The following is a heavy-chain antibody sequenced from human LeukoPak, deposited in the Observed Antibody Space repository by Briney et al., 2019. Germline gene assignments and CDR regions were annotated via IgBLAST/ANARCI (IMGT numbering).Heavy chain of an antibody. CDR2: INHSGST. CDR3: ARGSIFGVVISWFDY. CDR1: GGSFSGYY. D-gene: IGHD3-3*01. V-gene: IGHV4-34*01. Sequence: PSETLSLTCAVYGGSFSGYYWSWIRQPPGKGLEWIGEINHSGSTNYNPSLKSRVTISVDTSKNQFSLKLSSVTAADTAVYYCARGSIFGVVISWFDYWGQGTLVTVSS. J-gene: IGHJ4*02.